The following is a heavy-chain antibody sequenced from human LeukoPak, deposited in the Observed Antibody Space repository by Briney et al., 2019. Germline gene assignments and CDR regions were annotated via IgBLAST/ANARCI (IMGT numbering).Heavy chain of an antibody. CDR2: IMPMFGTA. CDR1: GGTFSSYA. D-gene: IGHD2-15*01. J-gene: IGHJ4*02. V-gene: IGHV1-69*05. Sequence: SVKVSFKASGGTFSSYAISWVRQAPGQGLEWMGRIMPMFGTANYAQEFQGRVTITTDESTSTAYMELSSLRSEDTAAYYCASGGYCSGGSCYVGSSPAGELFDYWGQGTLVTVSS. CDR3: ASGGYCSGGSCYVGSSPAGELFDY.